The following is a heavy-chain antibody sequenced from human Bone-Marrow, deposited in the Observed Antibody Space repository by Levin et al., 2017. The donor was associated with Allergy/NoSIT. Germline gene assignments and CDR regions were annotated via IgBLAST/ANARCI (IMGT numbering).Heavy chain of an antibody. V-gene: IGHV3-30*18. Sequence: GGSLRLSCAASGFTFSNYAMHWVRQAPGKGPEWVAVISHDGSNEFYADSVKGRFTISRDNSKNTLFLQMSSLRAEDTAVYYCAKIGISYSSGCYWGQGTLVTVSS. J-gene: IGHJ4*02. CDR1: GFTFSNYA. CDR3: AKIGISYSSGCY. CDR2: ISHDGSNE. D-gene: IGHD6-19*01.